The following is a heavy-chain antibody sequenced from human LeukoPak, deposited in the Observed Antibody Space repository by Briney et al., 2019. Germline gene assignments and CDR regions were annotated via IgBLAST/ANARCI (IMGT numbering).Heavy chain of an antibody. Sequence: GGSLRLSCAASGFAFSRSGMHWVRQAPGKGLEWVAVVWYDGSNKHYADSVKGRFTISRDNSNNTLYLQMNSLRAEDTAVYCCARDPKYSNSWFFDYWGQGTLVTVPS. J-gene: IGHJ4*02. V-gene: IGHV3-33*01. CDR3: ARDPKYSNSWFFDY. CDR1: GFAFSRSG. D-gene: IGHD6-13*01. CDR2: VWYDGSNK.